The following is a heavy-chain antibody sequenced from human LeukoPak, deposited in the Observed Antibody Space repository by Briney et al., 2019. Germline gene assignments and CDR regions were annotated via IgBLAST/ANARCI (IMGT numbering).Heavy chain of an antibody. CDR2: IYTSGST. Sequence: SETLSLTCTVSGGSISSYYWSWIRQPAGKGLEWIGRIYTSGSTNYNPSLKSRVTMSVDTSKNQFSLKLSSVTAADTAVYYCARERTVGVITGGWFYPWGQGTLVTVSS. CDR1: GGSISSYY. CDR3: ARERTVGVITGGWFYP. J-gene: IGHJ5*02. D-gene: IGHD3-22*01. V-gene: IGHV4-4*07.